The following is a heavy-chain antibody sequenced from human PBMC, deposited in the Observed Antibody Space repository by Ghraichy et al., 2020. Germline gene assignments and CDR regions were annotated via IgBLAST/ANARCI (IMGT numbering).Heavy chain of an antibody. V-gene: IGHV3-23*01. CDR3: AKDKSIVRASAAFDY. D-gene: IGHD6-25*01. CDR1: GFTFSSYA. Sequence: GSLRLSCAASGFTFSSYAMSWVRQAPGKGLEWVSAISGSGGSTYYADSVKGRFTISRDNSKNTLYLQMNSLRAEDTAVYYCAKDKSIVRASAAFDYWGQGTLVTVSS. CDR2: ISGSGGST. J-gene: IGHJ4*02.